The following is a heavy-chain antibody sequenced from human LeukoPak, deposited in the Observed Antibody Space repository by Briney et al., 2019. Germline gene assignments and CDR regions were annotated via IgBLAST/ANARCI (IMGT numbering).Heavy chain of an antibody. CDR2: IYSGRST. D-gene: IGHD6-13*01. Sequence: GGSLRLSCAASGFTVSSNYMSWVRQVPGKGLEWVSIIYSGRSTYYAGSVKCRFTISRDISKNTVYLQMNSLRAEDTAVYYCARGRNYGSSVYYFDFWGQGTLVTVSS. V-gene: IGHV3-66*02. J-gene: IGHJ4*02. CDR1: GFTVSSNY. CDR3: ARGRNYGSSVYYFDF.